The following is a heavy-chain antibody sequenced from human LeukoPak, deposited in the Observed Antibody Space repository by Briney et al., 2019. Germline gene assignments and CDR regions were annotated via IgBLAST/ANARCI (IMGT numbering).Heavy chain of an antibody. CDR1: GGSISSYY. D-gene: IGHD6-19*01. Sequence: SETLSLTCTVSGGSISSYYWSWIRQPPGKGLEWIGYIYYSGSTNYNPSLKSRVTISVDTSKNQFSLKLSSVTAADTAVYYCARGDSSGASQKYFDYWGQGTLVTVSS. J-gene: IGHJ4*02. CDR3: ARGDSSGASQKYFDY. CDR2: IYYSGST. V-gene: IGHV4-59*01.